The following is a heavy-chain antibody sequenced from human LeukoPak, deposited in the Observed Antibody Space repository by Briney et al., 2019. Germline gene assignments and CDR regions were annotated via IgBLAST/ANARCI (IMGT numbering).Heavy chain of an antibody. V-gene: IGHV4-59*01. CDR2: IYYSGSI. CDR1: GGSIGGYY. CDR3: VRNTLGHYDAFDI. Sequence: SETLSLTCTVSGGSIGGYYWSWIRQPPGKGLEWIGYIYYSGSINYNSSLKSRVTISVDTSRNQFSLKLSSMTAADTAVYYCVRNTLGHYDAFDIWGQGTMVTVSS. J-gene: IGHJ3*02. D-gene: IGHD1/OR15-1a*01.